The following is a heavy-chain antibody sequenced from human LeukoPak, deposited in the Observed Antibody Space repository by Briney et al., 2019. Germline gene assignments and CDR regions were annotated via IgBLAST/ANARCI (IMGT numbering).Heavy chain of an antibody. CDR2: IKEGGSEK. Sequence: GGSLRLSCAASGFTFTNYWMSWVRQAPGKGLEWVAGIKEGGSEKYYVDSVKGRFTISRDNAKNSVHLQMNSLRTEDTAVYYCARGPHWGQGTLVTVSS. V-gene: IGHV3-7*01. J-gene: IGHJ4*02. CDR1: GFTFTNYW. CDR3: ARGPH.